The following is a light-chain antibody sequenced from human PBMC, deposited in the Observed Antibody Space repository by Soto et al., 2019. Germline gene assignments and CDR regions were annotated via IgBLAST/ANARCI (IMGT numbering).Light chain of an antibody. CDR2: EGS. V-gene: IGLV2-23*01. Sequence: QSALTQPASVSGSPGQSITISCTGTSSDVGSYNLVSWYQQHPGKAPKLMIYEGSKRRSGVTNRFSGSKSSNTASLTITGLQAEDEADYYCCSYAGSSTWVFGGGTQLTVL. CDR1: SSDVGSYNL. CDR3: CSYAGSSTWV. J-gene: IGLJ3*02.